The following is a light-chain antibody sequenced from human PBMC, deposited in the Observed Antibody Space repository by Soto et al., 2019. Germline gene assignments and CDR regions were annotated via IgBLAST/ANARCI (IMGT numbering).Light chain of an antibody. J-gene: IGLJ3*02. Sequence: QSVLTQPPSASGTPGLRVIISCSGSSSNLGRNSGNWYQQLPGTAPKLLIYNTYQRPLGVPDRFSGSKSGTSASLAISGLQSEDQGDYFCAAWDDSLNGPVFGGGTKLTVL. V-gene: IGLV1-44*01. CDR3: AAWDDSLNGPV. CDR1: SSNLGRNS. CDR2: NTY.